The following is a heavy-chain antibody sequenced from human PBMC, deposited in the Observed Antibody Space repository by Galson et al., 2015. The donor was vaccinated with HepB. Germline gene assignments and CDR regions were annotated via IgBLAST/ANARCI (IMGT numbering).Heavy chain of an antibody. V-gene: IGHV3-30*04. CDR1: GFTFSSYA. CDR2: ISYDGSNK. J-gene: IGHJ3*02. CDR3: ARALGGYSSGWPDDAFDI. Sequence: SLRLSCAASGFTFSSYAMHWVCQAPGKGLEWVAVISYDGSNKYYADSVKGRFTISRDNSKNTLYLQMNSLRAEDTAVYYCARALGGYSSGWPDDAFDIWGQGTMVTVSS. D-gene: IGHD6-19*01.